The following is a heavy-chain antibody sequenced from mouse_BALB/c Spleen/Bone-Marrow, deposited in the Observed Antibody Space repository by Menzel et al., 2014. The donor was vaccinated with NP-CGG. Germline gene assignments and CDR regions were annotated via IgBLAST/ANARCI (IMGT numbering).Heavy chain of an antibody. CDR3: ARARDVYASFVY. CDR2: INPSTGYT. Sequence: VQLQESGAELAKPGASVKMSCKASGYTFTSYWMHWVKQRPGQGLEWIGYINPSTGYTEYNQKFKDKATLTADKSSSTPYMLLSSLTAEESAVYYGARARDVYASFVYWGQGALVTISA. J-gene: IGHJ3*01. V-gene: IGHV1-7*01. D-gene: IGHD2-2*01. CDR1: GYTFTSYW.